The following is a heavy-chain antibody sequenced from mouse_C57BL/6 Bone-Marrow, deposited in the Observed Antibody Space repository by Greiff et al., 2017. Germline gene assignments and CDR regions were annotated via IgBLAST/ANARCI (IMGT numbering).Heavy chain of an antibody. J-gene: IGHJ4*01. CDR1: GYTFTDYY. Sequence: EVQLQQSGPELVKPGASVKISCKASGYTFTDYYMNWVKQSHGKSLEWIGDINPNNGGTSYNQKFKGKATLTVDKSSSTAYMERRSLTSEDSAVYYCASRGVITTVVATDYAMDYWGQGTSVTVSS. V-gene: IGHV1-26*01. CDR2: INPNNGGT. CDR3: ASRGVITTVVATDYAMDY. D-gene: IGHD1-1*01.